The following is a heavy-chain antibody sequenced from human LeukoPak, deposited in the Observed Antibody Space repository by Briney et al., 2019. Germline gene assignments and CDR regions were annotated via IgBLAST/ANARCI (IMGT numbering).Heavy chain of an antibody. CDR2: ISGSSSYT. CDR1: GFTFSTYS. V-gene: IGHV3-21*01. Sequence: GGSLRLSCAASGFTFSTYSMNWVRQAPGKGLEWASSISGSSSYTYYADSVRGRFTISRDNAKNSLYLQMNSLRPEDTAVYYCARPLSDYYDSSFDYWGQGTLVTVSS. D-gene: IGHD3-22*01. CDR3: ARPLSDYYDSSFDY. J-gene: IGHJ4*02.